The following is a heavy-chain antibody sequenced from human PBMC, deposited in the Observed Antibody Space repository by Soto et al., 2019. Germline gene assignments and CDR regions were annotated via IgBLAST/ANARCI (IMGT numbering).Heavy chain of an antibody. CDR2: ISAYNGNT. CDR3: ARDRIGYSYGYRFRWFDP. Sequence: GASVKVSCKASGYTFTSYGISWVRQAPGQGLEWMGWISAYNGNTNYAQKLQGRVTMTTDTSTSTAYMELRSLRSDDTAVYYWARDRIGYSYGYRFRWFDPWGQGTLVTVSS. J-gene: IGHJ5*02. V-gene: IGHV1-18*04. D-gene: IGHD5-18*01. CDR1: GYTFTSYG.